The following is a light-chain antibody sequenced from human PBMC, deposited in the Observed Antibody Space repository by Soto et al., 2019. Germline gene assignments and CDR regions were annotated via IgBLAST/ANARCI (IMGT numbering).Light chain of an antibody. J-gene: IGLJ2*01. Sequence: QSVLTPPPSASGSPGQSVTISCTGTSSDVGNYNYVSWYQQHPGKAPKLVIYEFNKRPSGVPDRFSGSKSGNTASLTVSGLQAEDEADYFCSAYAGSNDFVVFGGGTKLTVL. CDR1: SSDVGNYNY. CDR2: EFN. CDR3: SAYAGSNDFVV. V-gene: IGLV2-8*01.